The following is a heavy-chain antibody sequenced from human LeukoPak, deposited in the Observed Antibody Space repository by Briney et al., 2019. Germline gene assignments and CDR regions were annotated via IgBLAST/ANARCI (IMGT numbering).Heavy chain of an antibody. V-gene: IGHV1-2*02. D-gene: IGHD3-22*01. J-gene: IGHJ4*02. CDR2: INPNSGGT. Sequence: ASVKVSCKASGYTFTGYYMHWVRQAPGQGREWMGWINPNSGGTNYAQKFQGRVTMTRDTSISTAYMELSRLRSDDTDVYYCASPLSYYDSSGYDYWGQGTLVTVSS. CDR3: ASPLSYYDSSGYDY. CDR1: GYTFTGYY.